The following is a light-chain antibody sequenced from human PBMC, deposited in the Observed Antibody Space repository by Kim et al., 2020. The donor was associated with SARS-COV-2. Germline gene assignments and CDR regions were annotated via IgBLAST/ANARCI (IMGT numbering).Light chain of an antibody. Sequence: ASGGDGITITCRAGEDIRKSVAWYQHKPGKAPTRLVFEASTLEGGVPPRFSASGSGTQFALIINNLQPDDSATYFCLQHHLYPLTFGGGTKVDIK. J-gene: IGKJ4*02. CDR2: EAS. CDR3: LQHHLYPLT. CDR1: EDIRKS. V-gene: IGKV1-17*02.